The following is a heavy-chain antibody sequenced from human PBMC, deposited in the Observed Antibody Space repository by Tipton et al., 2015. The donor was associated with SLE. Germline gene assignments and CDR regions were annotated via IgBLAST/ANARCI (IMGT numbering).Heavy chain of an antibody. CDR1: DGSISSSDYY. D-gene: IGHD3-10*01. Sequence: TLSLTCTVSDGSISSSDYYWGWIRQPPGMGLGWIGSIFYSWSTYYSLSLKSRVTMSLDTSKKQFSLKLSSVTAADTAVYYCARGPDRGYHFDYWGQGTLVTVS. CDR2: IFYSWST. V-gene: IGHV4-39*07. J-gene: IGHJ4*02. CDR3: ARGPDRGYHFDY.